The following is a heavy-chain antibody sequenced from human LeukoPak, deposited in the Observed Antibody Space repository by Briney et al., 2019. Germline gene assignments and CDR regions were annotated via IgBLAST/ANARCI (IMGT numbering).Heavy chain of an antibody. J-gene: IGHJ6*02. CDR2: MNPNSGNT. Sequence: GASVQVSCKASGYTFTSYDINWVRQATGQGLEWMGWMNPNSGNTGYAQKLQGRVTMTRNTSISTAYMELSSLRSEDTAVYYCARGLMAYYDFWSGYSGYYYYYGMDVWGQGTTVTVSS. D-gene: IGHD3-3*01. CDR1: GYTFTSYD. CDR3: ARGLMAYYDFWSGYSGYYYYYGMDV. V-gene: IGHV1-8*01.